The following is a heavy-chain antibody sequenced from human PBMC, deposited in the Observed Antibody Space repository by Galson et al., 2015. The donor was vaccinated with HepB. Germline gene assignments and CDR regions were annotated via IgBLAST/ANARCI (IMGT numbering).Heavy chain of an antibody. CDR1: GFTFSSYS. Sequence: SLRLSCAASGFTFSSYSMNWVRQAPGKGLEWVSSISSSSSYIYYADSVKGRFTISRDNAKNSLYLQMNSLRAEDTAVYYCARGEWELLKTYYYYGMDVWGQGTTVTVSS. CDR3: ARGEWELLKTYYYYGMDV. D-gene: IGHD1-26*01. V-gene: IGHV3-21*01. CDR2: ISSSSSYI. J-gene: IGHJ6*02.